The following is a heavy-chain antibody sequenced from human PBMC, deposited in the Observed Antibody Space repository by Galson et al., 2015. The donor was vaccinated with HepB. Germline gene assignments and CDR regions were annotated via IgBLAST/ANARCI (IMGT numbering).Heavy chain of an antibody. V-gene: IGHV1-18*01. Sequence: SVKVSCKASGYTFSTYSISWVRQAPGQGLEWVGWISGYSGNTLYAQKLQGRVTFTTDTSTTTAYMELRSLTSDDTAVYYCARDMGGGEDYWGQGTLVTVSS. D-gene: IGHD3-16*01. CDR2: ISGYSGNT. CDR3: ARDMGGGEDY. CDR1: GYTFSTYS. J-gene: IGHJ4*02.